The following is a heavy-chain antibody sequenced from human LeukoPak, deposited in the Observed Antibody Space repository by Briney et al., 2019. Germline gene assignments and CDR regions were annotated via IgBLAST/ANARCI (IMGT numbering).Heavy chain of an antibody. V-gene: IGHV4-59*01. CDR3: ARGVYIAAAQYGY. J-gene: IGHJ4*02. D-gene: IGHD6-13*01. Sequence: PSETLSLTCTVSGSSISGYYWSWIRQPPGKGLEWIAYIYYSGTTNYNPSLKSRVTISVDTSKNQFSLKLSSVTAADTAVYYCARGVYIAAAQYGYWGQGTLVTVSS. CDR1: GSSISGYY. CDR2: IYYSGTT.